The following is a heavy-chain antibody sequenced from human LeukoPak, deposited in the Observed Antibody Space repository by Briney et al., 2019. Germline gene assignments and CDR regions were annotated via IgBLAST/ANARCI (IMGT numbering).Heavy chain of an antibody. Sequence: SETLSLTCTVSGGSISNKYWSWIRQPPGKGLEWIGYIYYSGSTNYNPSLKSRVTILVDTSKNQFSLKLSSVTAADTAVYFCARAYSSSWYFNWFDPWGQGTLVTVSS. V-gene: IGHV4-59*08. CDR1: GGSISNKY. CDR3: ARAYSSSWYFNWFDP. CDR2: IYYSGST. D-gene: IGHD6-13*01. J-gene: IGHJ5*02.